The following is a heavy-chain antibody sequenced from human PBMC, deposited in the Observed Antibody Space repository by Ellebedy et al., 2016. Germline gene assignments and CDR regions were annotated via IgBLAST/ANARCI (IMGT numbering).Heavy chain of an antibody. CDR3: AKDLTAYSNDV. D-gene: IGHD5-12*01. V-gene: IGHV3-21*06. CDR1: GFTFSSFA. J-gene: IGHJ4*02. CDR2: ITPTTSYI. Sequence: GGSLRLSCVGHGFTFSSFAMNWVRQTPGKGLEWVSSITPTTSYIYYTDSVMGRFAVSRDNARNSLFLQMNSLRVEDTALYYCAKDLTAYSNDVWGQGTLVTVSS.